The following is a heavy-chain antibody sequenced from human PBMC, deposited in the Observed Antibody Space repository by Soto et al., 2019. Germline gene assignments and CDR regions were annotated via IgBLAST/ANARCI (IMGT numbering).Heavy chain of an antibody. CDR3: TIDVPYSGSLNFDF. J-gene: IGHJ4*02. CDR2: SKSKIDGETT. D-gene: IGHD3-10*01. CDR1: GFIFSDTS. V-gene: IGHV3-15*01. Sequence: GGSLRLSCAASGFIFSDTSMSWVRQSPGKGLEWVGRSKSKIDGETTDFAAPVKDRFSISRDESKNTLYLEMNSLKTEDTGVYYCTIDVPYSGSLNFDFWGQGTLVTVSS.